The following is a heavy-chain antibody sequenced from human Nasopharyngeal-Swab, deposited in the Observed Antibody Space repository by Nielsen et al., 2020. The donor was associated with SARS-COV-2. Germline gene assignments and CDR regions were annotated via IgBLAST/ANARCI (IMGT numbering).Heavy chain of an antibody. CDR2: ISYDGSNK. D-gene: IGHD1-1*01. CDR3: ARDRTNDYYYYMDV. J-gene: IGHJ6*03. V-gene: IGHV3-30-3*01. Sequence: GGSLRLSCAASGFTFSSYAMHWVRQAPGKGLEWVAVISYDGSNKYYADSVKGRFTISRDNSKNTLYLQMNSLRAEDTAVYYCARDRTNDYYYYMDVWGKGTTVTVSS. CDR1: GFTFSSYA.